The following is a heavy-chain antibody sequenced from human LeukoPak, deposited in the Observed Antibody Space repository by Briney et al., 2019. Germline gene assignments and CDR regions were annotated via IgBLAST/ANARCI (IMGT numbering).Heavy chain of an antibody. CDR3: ARSGVRGATYPDAFDI. J-gene: IGHJ3*02. D-gene: IGHD1-26*01. V-gene: IGHV1-46*01. CDR1: GYRFTTYY. Sequence: ASVKVSCKASGYRFTTYYMHWVRQAPGQGLEWMGIIYPSGGSTSNTQKFQGRVTMTRDTSTYTVYMELSSLRSEDTAVYYCARSGVRGATYPDAFDIWGQGTVVIISS. CDR2: IYPSGGST.